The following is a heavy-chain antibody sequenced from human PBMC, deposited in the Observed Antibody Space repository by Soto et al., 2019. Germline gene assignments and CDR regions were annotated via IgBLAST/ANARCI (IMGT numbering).Heavy chain of an antibody. CDR3: AGGRWLPLPNY. Sequence: KASETLSLTCTVSGGSISSYYWSWIRQPPGKGLEWIGYIYYSGSTDYNPSLKSRVTISVDTTKNQFSLKLSSVTAADTAVYYCAGGRWLPLPNYWGQGTLVTVSS. CDR2: IYYSGST. J-gene: IGHJ4*02. CDR1: GGSISSYY. D-gene: IGHD5-12*01. V-gene: IGHV4-59*01.